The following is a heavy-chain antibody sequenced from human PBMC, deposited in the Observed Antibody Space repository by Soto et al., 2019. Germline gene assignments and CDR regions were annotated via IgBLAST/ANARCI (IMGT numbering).Heavy chain of an antibody. CDR2: IKSKTNGGTT. CDR3: TTDAPINQF. CDR1: GFTFSNAW. Sequence: AGGSLRLSCAASGFTFSNAWMSWARQAPGKGLEWVGRIKSKTNGGTTDYAAPVKGRFAISRDDSKNTVYLQMNSLKTEDAAVYYCTTDAPINQFWGQGTLVTVSS. V-gene: IGHV3-15*01. J-gene: IGHJ4*02.